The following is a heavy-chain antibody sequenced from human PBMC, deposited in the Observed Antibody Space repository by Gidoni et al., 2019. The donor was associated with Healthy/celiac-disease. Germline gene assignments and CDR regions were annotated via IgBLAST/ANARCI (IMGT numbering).Heavy chain of an antibody. J-gene: IGHJ4*02. CDR3: AKYPGGATGDY. Sequence: QVQRVASAGGVVQPGGSLRLSCAASGFTFSSYGMHWVRQAPGKGLAWVAVISYDGSNQYYADSVTGRFTISRDNSNIPLYLQMNSLRAEYTAVYYCAKYPGGATGDYWGQGTLVTVSS. V-gene: IGHV3-30*18. D-gene: IGHD1-26*01. CDR1: GFTFSSYG. CDR2: ISYDGSNQ.